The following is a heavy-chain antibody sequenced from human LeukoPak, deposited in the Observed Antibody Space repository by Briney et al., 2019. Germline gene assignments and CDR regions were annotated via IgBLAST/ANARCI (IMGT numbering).Heavy chain of an antibody. Sequence: SETLSLTCNVSGASISSSSYYWGWIRQPPGNGLEWIGSMLYSGSTYYNPSFRSRVTISVDTSKNQFSLKLSSVTAADTAVYYCARGLYSGYDNYYYMDVWGKGTTVTISS. V-gene: IGHV4-39*07. CDR1: GASISSSSYY. D-gene: IGHD5-12*01. CDR2: MLYSGST. J-gene: IGHJ6*03. CDR3: ARGLYSGYDNYYYMDV.